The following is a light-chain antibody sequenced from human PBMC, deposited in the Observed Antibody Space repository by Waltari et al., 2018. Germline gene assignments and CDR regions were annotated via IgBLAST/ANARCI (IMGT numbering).Light chain of an antibody. J-gene: IGKJ1*01. CDR2: GAA. CDR3: QHYLRLPVT. Sequence: EIVLTQSPGTLSLSPGESATLSCRTSQSVTRALAWYQQKPGQAPRLLIYGAANRATGIPDRFSGSGSGTDFSLTISSLEPKDFAVYYCQHYLRLPVTFGQGTKVEVK. CDR1: QSVTRA. V-gene: IGKV3-20*01.